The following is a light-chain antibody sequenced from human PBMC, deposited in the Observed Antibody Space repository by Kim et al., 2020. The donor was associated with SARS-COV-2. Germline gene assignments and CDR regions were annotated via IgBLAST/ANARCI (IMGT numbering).Light chain of an antibody. CDR2: GTS. CDR1: QSVSSSY. Sequence: SPGARSTLSCRASQSVSSSYLAWYQQKPGQAPRLLIYGTSSRATGIPGRFSGSGSGTDFTLTISRLAPEDFAVYYCQQYGSSPMYTFGQGTKLEIK. V-gene: IGKV3-20*01. J-gene: IGKJ2*01. CDR3: QQYGSSPMYT.